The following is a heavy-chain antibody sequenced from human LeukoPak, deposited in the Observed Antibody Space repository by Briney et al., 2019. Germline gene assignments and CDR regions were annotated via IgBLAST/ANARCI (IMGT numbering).Heavy chain of an antibody. D-gene: IGHD3-10*01. V-gene: IGHV4-61*02. Sequence: SQTLSLTCTVSGGSISSGSYYWSWIRQPAGTGLEWIGRIYTSGSTNYNPSLKSRVTISVDTSKNQFSLKLSSVTAADTAVYYCARDRGRSGTDYWGQGTLVTVSS. J-gene: IGHJ4*02. CDR2: IYTSGST. CDR1: GGSISSGSYY. CDR3: ARDRGRSGTDY.